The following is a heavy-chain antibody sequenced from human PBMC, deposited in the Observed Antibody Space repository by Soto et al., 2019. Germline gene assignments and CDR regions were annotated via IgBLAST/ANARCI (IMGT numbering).Heavy chain of an antibody. CDR3: ARDAYYFWSGQNYYYVMAV. CDR2: IYHSGST. V-gene: IGHV4-4*03. Sequence: PEKLRLTCAVSGGSLSSSNWWRWVRQPPGKELEWIGEIYHSGSTNYNTQLKSRVTISVEKSKNQFALKLSSVTAADTAVYYCARDAYYFWSGQNYYYVMAVWARGTTVT. D-gene: IGHD3-3*01. CDR1: GGSLSSSNW. J-gene: IGHJ6*01.